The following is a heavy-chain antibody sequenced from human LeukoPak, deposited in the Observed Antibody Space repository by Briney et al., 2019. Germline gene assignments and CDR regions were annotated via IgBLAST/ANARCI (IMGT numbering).Heavy chain of an antibody. Sequence: SETLSLTCAVSGGSISRGGYSWSWIRQPPGKGLEWIGYIYHSGSTYYNPSLKSRVTISVDRSKNQFSLKLSSVTAADTAVYYCASYYDFWSGSSRLAFDYWGQGTLVTVSS. CDR1: GGSISRGGYS. CDR2: IYHSGST. J-gene: IGHJ4*02. CDR3: ASYYDFWSGSSRLAFDY. D-gene: IGHD3-3*01. V-gene: IGHV4-30-2*01.